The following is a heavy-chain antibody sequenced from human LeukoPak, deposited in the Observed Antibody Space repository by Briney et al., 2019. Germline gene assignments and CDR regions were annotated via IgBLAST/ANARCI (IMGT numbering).Heavy chain of an antibody. CDR3: AREPTSGREPTSGRPLDY. Sequence: SETLSLTCTVSGGSISGYFWTWIRQPAGKGLEWIGRIYSSGSNNYNPSRKSRVTMSLDTSKNHFSLNLTSVTAADTAVYYCAREPTSGREPTSGRPLDYWGQGTLVTVSS. J-gene: IGHJ4*02. CDR2: IYSSGSN. D-gene: IGHD5-12*01. CDR1: GGSISGYF. V-gene: IGHV4-4*07.